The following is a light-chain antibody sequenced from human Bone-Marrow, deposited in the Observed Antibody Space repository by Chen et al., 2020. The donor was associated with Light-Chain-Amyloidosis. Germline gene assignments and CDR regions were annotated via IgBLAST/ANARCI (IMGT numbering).Light chain of an antibody. Sequence: SYELTQPPSVSVSPGQTARITCSGDDLPTKYAYWYQQKPGQAPVLVIHRDTEQPSGSYEPVSGSGSGTTDTLTISGAQEEDEADYPCQSADSSGIYAVRFGGGTKLTV. CDR3: QSADSSGIYAVR. CDR2: RDT. V-gene: IGLV3-25*03. CDR1: DLPTKY. J-gene: IGLJ2*01.